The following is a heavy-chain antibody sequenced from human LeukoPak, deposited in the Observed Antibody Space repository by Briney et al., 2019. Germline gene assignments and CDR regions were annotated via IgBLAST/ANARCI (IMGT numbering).Heavy chain of an antibody. V-gene: IGHV3-23*01. CDR2: ISGSGGST. D-gene: IGHD6-19*01. CDR3: AKGSGWYV. Sequence: GSLRLSCAASGFTFSSSSMSWVRQAPGRGLEWVPVISGSGGSTDYADSVKGRFTISRDNSKNTLYLQINSLRAEDTAVYYCAKGSGWYVWGQGTLVTVSS. J-gene: IGHJ4*02. CDR1: GFTFSSSS.